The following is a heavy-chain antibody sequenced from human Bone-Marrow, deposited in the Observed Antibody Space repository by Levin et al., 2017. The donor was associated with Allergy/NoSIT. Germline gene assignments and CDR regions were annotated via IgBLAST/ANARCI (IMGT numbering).Heavy chain of an antibody. J-gene: IGHJ3*02. Sequence: SQTLSLTCAVYGGSFSGYYWSWIRQPPGKGLEWIGEINHSGSTNYNPSLKRRVTISVDTSKNQFSLKLSSVTAADTAVYYCARSWSSSWCGPIDAFDSWGQGTMVTVSS. D-gene: IGHD6-13*01. CDR1: GGSFSGYY. V-gene: IGHV4-34*01. CDR2: INHSGST. CDR3: ARSWSSSWCGPIDAFDS.